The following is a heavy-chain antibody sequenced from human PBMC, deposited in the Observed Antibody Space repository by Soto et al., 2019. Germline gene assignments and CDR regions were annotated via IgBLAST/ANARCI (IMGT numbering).Heavy chain of an antibody. J-gene: IGHJ6*02. D-gene: IGHD6-13*01. CDR1: GYSFTSYW. V-gene: IGHV5-51*01. Sequence: GESLKISCKGSGYSFTSYWIGWVRQVPGKGLEWMGIIYPGDSDTRYSPSFQGQVTISADKSISTAYLQWSSLKASNTAMYYCATSRAAAGPIYYYYYYGMDVWGQGTTVTVSS. CDR3: ATSRAAAGPIYYYYYYGMDV. CDR2: IYPGDSDT.